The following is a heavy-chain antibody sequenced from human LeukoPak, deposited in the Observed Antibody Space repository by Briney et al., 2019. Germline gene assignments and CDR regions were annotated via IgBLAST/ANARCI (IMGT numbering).Heavy chain of an antibody. V-gene: IGHV3-48*03. CDR1: GFTFSSYE. J-gene: IGHJ6*02. CDR2: ISSRGSTI. CDR3: ARERQQLGYYYGMDV. D-gene: IGHD6-13*01. Sequence: GGSLRLSCAASGFTFSSYEMNWVRQAPGKGLEWVSYISSRGSTIYYADSVKGRFTISRDNAKNSLYLQMNSLRAEDTAVYYCARERQQLGYYYGMDVWGQGTTVAVSS.